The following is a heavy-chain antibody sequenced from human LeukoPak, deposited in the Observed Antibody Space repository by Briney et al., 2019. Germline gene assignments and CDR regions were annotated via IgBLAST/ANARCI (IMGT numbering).Heavy chain of an antibody. CDR3: ARALYTTGWYPDYFDF. CDR2: IKPDGTDS. J-gene: IGHJ4*02. D-gene: IGHD6-19*01. V-gene: IGHV3-7*04. CDR1: GFTFSSYW. Sequence: GGSLRLSCAASGFTFSSYWMSWVRQAPGEGLEWLANIKPDGTDSYYVDSVRGRFTISRGNAENSLYLQMNSLRAEDTAVYYCARALYTTGWYPDYFDFWGQGTLVTVSS.